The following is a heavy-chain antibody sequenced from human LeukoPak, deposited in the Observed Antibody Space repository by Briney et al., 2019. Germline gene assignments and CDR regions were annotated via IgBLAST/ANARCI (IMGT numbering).Heavy chain of an antibody. V-gene: IGHV1-2*02. CDR3: ARDRSEQVMAGKPTTGAFDI. CDR2: INPNSGGT. J-gene: IGHJ3*02. CDR1: GYTFTAYY. Sequence: ASVKVSCKASGYTFTAYYIHWVRQAPGQGLEWMGWINPNSGGTNYAQKFQGRVTMTRDTSISTAYMELSSLRSEDTAVYYCARDRSEQVMAGKPTTGAFDIWGQGTMVTVSS. D-gene: IGHD6-19*01.